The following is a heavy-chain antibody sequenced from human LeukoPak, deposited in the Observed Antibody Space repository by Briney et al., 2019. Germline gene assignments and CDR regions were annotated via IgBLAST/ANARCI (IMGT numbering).Heavy chain of an antibody. CDR3: ATDGSGYDSNYYYMDV. Sequence: GASVKVSCKVSRYTLTELSMHWVRQAPGKGLEWLGGFDPEDGETIYAQKFQGRVTMTEDTSTDTAYMELSSLRSEDTAVYYCATDGSGYDSNYYYMDVWGKGTTVTVSS. J-gene: IGHJ6*03. CDR1: RYTLTELS. CDR2: FDPEDGET. D-gene: IGHD5-12*01. V-gene: IGHV1-24*01.